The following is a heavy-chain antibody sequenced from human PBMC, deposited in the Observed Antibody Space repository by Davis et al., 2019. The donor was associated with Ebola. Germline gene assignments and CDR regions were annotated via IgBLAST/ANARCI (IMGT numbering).Heavy chain of an antibody. Sequence: MPSETLSLTCTVSGGSISSYYWSWIRQPPGKGLEWIGYIYYSGSTNYNPSLKSRVTIPVDTSKNQFSLKLSSVTTADTAVYYCARVWNDDGSGSYYDYWGQGILVTVSS. CDR1: GGSISSYY. D-gene: IGHD3-10*01. CDR2: IYYSGST. V-gene: IGHV4-59*01. J-gene: IGHJ4*02. CDR3: ARVWNDDGSGSYYDY.